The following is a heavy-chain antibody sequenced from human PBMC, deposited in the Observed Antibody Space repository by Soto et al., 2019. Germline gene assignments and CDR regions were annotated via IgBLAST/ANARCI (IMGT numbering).Heavy chain of an antibody. Sequence: QLQLQESGPGLVKPSETLSLICIVSGGSIRSSGDYWGWIRQPPGKGLEWIGTISYSGITYYNPSVKSRVTISVDTSKNQLSLTLSSVTAADTAVYFCARVPGGGGLDGWGQGNLVTVSS. J-gene: IGHJ4*02. CDR2: ISYSGIT. CDR3: ARVPGGGGLDG. V-gene: IGHV4-39*01. D-gene: IGHD2-15*01. CDR1: GGSIRSSGDY.